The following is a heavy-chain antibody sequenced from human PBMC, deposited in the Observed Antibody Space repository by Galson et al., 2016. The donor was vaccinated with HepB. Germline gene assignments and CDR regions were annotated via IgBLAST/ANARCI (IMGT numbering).Heavy chain of an antibody. D-gene: IGHD4-17*01. CDR2: IRSKANNYAT. Sequence: SLRLSCAASGFTFSGSAMHWVRQASGKGLEWVGRIRSKANNYATAYAASVKGRFTISRDDSKNTTSLQMNSLKTEDTAVYYCTTVTTSGEFDSWGQGTLVTVSS. J-gene: IGHJ4*02. V-gene: IGHV3-73*01. CDR3: TTVTTSGEFDS. CDR1: GFTFSGSA.